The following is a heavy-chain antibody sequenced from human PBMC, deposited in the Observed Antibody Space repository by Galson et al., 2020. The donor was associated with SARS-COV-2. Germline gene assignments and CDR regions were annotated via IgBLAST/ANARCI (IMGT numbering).Heavy chain of an antibody. CDR1: GFSLSTSGVG. D-gene: IGHD6-19*01. V-gene: IGHV2-5*01. J-gene: IGHJ4*02. Sequence: SGPTLVKPTQTLTLTCTFSGFSLSTSGVGVGWIRQPPGKALEWLALTYWNDDKRYSPSLKSRLTITKDTSKNQVVLTMTNMDPVDTATYYCTRGRIAVAEATGLIDYWGQETLVTVSS. CDR3: TRGRIAVAEATGLIDY. CDR2: TYWNDDK.